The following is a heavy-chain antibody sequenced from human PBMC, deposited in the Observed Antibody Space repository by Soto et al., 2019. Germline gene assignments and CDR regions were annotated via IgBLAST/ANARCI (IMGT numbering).Heavy chain of an antibody. CDR2: ISYDGSNR. D-gene: IGHD3-3*01. CDR3: AREESTIFREPMDY. V-gene: IGHV3-30-3*01. J-gene: IGHJ4*02. Sequence: QVQLVESGGGVVQPGRSLRLSCVASGFTFSTYAMYWVRQAPGKGLEWVAVISYDGSNRYYADSVKGRFTISRDNSKNTQYVQMNSLRVEDTAGYYCAREESTIFREPMDYWGQGTLVTVSS. CDR1: GFTFSTYA.